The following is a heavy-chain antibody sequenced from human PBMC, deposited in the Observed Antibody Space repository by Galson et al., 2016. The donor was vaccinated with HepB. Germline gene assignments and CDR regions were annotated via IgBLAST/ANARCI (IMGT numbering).Heavy chain of an antibody. CDR1: GASINDSTW. V-gene: IGHV4-4*02. CDR3: ARAAVVPGARMVFDP. CDR2: IYHTGTS. D-gene: IGHD2-2*01. J-gene: IGHJ5*02. Sequence: SETLSLTCTVSGASINDSTWWTWVRQAPGRGLEWIGEIYHTGTSNNNPFLSSRFTLSIDTSKNQFSLNLTSATAADTAFYYGARAAVVPGARMVFDPWGQGTLVTVSS.